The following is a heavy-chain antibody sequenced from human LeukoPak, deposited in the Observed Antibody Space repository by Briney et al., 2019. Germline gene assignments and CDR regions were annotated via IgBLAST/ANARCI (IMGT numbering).Heavy chain of an antibody. Sequence: ETLSLTCTVSGGSISSYYWSWIRQPPGKGLEWVSAISGSGGSTYYADSVKGRFTISRDNSKNTLYLQMNSLRAEDTAVYYCAKGEDILDYWGQGTLVTVSS. CDR2: ISGSGGST. CDR3: AKGEDILDY. D-gene: IGHD3-16*01. V-gene: IGHV3-23*01. J-gene: IGHJ4*02. CDR1: GGSISSYY.